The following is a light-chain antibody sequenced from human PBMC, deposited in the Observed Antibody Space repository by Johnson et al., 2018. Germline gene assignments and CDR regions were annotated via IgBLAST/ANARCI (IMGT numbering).Light chain of an antibody. Sequence: QSVLTQPPSVSAAPGQKVTISCSGSSSNIGNNYVSWYQQLPGTAPKLLIYENNKRPSGIPDRFSGSKSRTSATLGITGLQTGDEADYYCGTWGSSLSAGNVFGTGTKVTVL. J-gene: IGLJ1*01. CDR1: SSNIGNNY. CDR3: GTWGSSLSAGNV. V-gene: IGLV1-51*02. CDR2: ENN.